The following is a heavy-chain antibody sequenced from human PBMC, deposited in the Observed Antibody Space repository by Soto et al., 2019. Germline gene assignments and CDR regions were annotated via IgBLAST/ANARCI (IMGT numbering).Heavy chain of an antibody. V-gene: IGHV1-69*06. CDR3: ARGVMINYSYYFAY. CDR1: GGGFERYA. Sequence: SGEPSWEACGGGFERYARMWLRQEIGQGLEWMGGIIPIFCTANYAQKFQGRVTITADKSTSTAYMELSSLRSEDTAVYYCARGVMINYSYYFAYWVQGTLVIVSS. J-gene: IGHJ4*02. D-gene: IGHD3-16*01. CDR2: IIPIFCTA.